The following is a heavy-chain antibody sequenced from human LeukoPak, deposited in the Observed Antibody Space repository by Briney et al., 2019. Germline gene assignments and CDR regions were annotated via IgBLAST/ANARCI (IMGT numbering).Heavy chain of an antibody. Sequence: SQTLSLTCAISGDTISNKRSAWNWIRQSPSRGLEWLGRTYYRSKWYNDYAVSVKSRITINPDTSKNQFSLQLNSVSPEDTAVYYCARVNSWTEEPDTGFDYWGQGILVTVSS. CDR2: TYYRSKWYN. CDR1: GDTISNKRSA. CDR3: ARVNSWTEEPDTGFDY. V-gene: IGHV6-1*01. D-gene: IGHD1-14*01. J-gene: IGHJ4*02.